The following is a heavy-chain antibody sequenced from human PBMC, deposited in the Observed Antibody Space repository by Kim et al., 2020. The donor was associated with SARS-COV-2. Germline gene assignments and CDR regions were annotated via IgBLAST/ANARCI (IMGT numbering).Heavy chain of an antibody. V-gene: IGHV3-30*18. D-gene: IGHD2-15*01. CDR3: AKFAGDPYCSGGSCYYY. CDR1: GFTFSSYG. J-gene: IGHJ6*01. CDR2: ISYDGSNK. Sequence: GGSLRLSCAASGFTFSSYGMHWVRQAPGKGLEWVAVISYDGSNKYYADSVKGRFTISRDNSKNTLYLQMNSLRAEDTAVYYCAKFAGDPYCSGGSCYYY.